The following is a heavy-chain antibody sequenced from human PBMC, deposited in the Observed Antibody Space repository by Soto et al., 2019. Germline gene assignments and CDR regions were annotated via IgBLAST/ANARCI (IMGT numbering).Heavy chain of an antibody. V-gene: IGHV4-30-4*01. CDR1: GASINNNDYY. Sequence: SETLSLTCTVSGASINNNDYYLSWIRQTPGKGLEWIGYVYYSGTTDYIPSLKSRLSMSIDKSQNQLTLKLNSVTAADTATYYCARMSYFYDKWYFDLWGRGTLFTVSS. CDR3: ARMSYFYDKWYFDL. CDR2: VYYSGTT. J-gene: IGHJ2*01. D-gene: IGHD3-22*01.